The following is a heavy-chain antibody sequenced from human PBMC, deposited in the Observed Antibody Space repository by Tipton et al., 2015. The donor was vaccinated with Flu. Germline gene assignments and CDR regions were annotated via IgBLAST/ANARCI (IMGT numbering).Heavy chain of an antibody. D-gene: IGHD5-18*01. CDR1: GFTFSSYS. Sequence: SLRLSCAAPGFTFSSYSMNWVRQAPGKGLEWVSSISSSSYIYYADSVKGRFTISRDNAKNSLYLQMNSLRAEDTAVYYCARGGDTFDYWGQGTLVTVSS. CDR3: ARGGDTFDY. J-gene: IGHJ4*02. CDR2: ISSSSYI. V-gene: IGHV3-21*01.